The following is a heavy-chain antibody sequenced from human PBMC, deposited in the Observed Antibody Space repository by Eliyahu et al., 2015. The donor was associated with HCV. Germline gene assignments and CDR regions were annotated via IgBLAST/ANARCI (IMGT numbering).Heavy chain of an antibody. Sequence: EVQLVESGGGLVQPGGSLRLSCAASGFPFSSYEMNWVRQAPGKGLEWVSYISSSGSTIYYADSVKGRFTISRDNAKNSLYLQMNSLRAEDTAVYYCASAYDSSDLGYWGQGTLVTVSS. V-gene: IGHV3-48*03. D-gene: IGHD3-22*01. CDR3: ASAYDSSDLGY. J-gene: IGHJ4*02. CDR1: GFPFSSYE. CDR2: ISSSGSTI.